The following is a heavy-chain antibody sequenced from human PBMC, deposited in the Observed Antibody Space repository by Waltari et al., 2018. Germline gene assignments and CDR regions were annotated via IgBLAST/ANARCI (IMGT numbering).Heavy chain of an antibody. J-gene: IGHJ4*02. D-gene: IGHD3-22*01. CDR3: AKLGFYFYDSSGYSLFDY. CDR2: MSYDGNEK. CDR1: SFG. Sequence: QVQLVESGGGVVQPGGSLSSFGLHGVRQAPGKGLEWVAVMSYDGNEKYYADSVKGRFTISRDKARNTLYLQMNSLRPEDTAVYSCAKLGFYFYDSSGYSLFDYWGQGTLVTVSS. V-gene: IGHV3-30*18.